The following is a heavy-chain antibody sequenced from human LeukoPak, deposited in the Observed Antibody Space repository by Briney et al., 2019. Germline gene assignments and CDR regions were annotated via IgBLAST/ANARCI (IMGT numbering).Heavy chain of an antibody. CDR2: ISYDGSNK. Sequence: GGSLRLSCAASGFTFRSSGIHWVRQAPGKGLEWVAVISYDGSNKYYADSVKGRFTISRDNSKNTLYLQMNSLRAEDTAVYYCAKSLLVVTALSGFDYWGEGTLVTVSS. V-gene: IGHV3-30*18. CDR3: AKSLLVVTALSGFDY. CDR1: GFTFRSSG. J-gene: IGHJ4*02. D-gene: IGHD2-21*02.